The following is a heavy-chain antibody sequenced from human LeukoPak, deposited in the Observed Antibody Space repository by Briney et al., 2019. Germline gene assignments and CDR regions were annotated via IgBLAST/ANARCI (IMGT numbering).Heavy chain of an antibody. CDR1: GFTLTDY. V-gene: IGHV1-2*02. CDR3: ARTDSVPAGDYHYWYMDV. D-gene: IGHD2-2*01. Sequence: ASVKVSCKASGFTLTDYIHWVRQDPRQGLQWMGWIKPNSGDTDYAQKFQGRVTMTRDTSISTVYMELSSLRSDDTAVYYCARTDSVPAGDYHYWYMDVWGKGTTVTVSS. CDR2: IKPNSGDT. J-gene: IGHJ6*03.